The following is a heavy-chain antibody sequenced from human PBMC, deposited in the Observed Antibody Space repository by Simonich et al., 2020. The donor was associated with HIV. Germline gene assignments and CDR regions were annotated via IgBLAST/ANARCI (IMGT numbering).Heavy chain of an antibody. V-gene: IGHV4-34*01. Sequence: QVQLQQWGAGLLKPSETLSLTCAVSGGSFSGYYWSWIRQPPGKGLEWIGEINHRGSTKYNPSLRSRVTISVDTSKNQFSLKLSSVTAADTAVYYCARGFYQRLYYFDYWGQGTLVTVSS. CDR2: INHRGST. CDR1: GGSFSGYY. J-gene: IGHJ4*02. CDR3: ARGFYQRLYYFDY. D-gene: IGHD2-2*01.